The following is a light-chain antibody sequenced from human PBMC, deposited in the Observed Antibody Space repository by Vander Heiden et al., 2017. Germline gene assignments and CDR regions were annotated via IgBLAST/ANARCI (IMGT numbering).Light chain of an antibody. Sequence: SYELTQPPSVSVSLGQMARITCSGEALPKKYAYWYQQKPGQFPGRGIEKDSERPSGIPERVSGSSSGTIVTLTISGVQAEDEADDDCLSADSSGTYVFGTGTKVTVL. J-gene: IGLJ1*01. CDR1: ALPKKY. V-gene: IGLV3-16*01. CDR3: LSADSSGTYV. CDR2: KDS.